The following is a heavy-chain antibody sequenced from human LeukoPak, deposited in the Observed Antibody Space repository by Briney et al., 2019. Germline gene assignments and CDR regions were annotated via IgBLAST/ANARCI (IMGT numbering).Heavy chain of an antibody. D-gene: IGHD1-1*01. V-gene: IGHV4-59*05. CDR1: GGSISGYY. Sequence: SETLSLTCTVSGGSISGYYWSWIRQPPGKGLEWIGSIYYSGSTYYNPSLKSRVTISVDTSKNQFSLKLSSVTAADTAVYYCARLGAGAGNRYLDYWGQGTLVTVSS. J-gene: IGHJ4*02. CDR2: IYYSGST. CDR3: ARLGAGAGNRYLDY.